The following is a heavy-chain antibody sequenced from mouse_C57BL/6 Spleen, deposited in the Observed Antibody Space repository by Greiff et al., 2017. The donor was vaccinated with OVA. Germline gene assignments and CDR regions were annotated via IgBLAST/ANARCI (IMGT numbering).Heavy chain of an antibody. D-gene: IGHD1-1*01. CDR2: IFPGSGST. J-gene: IGHJ3*01. V-gene: IGHV1-75*01. Sequence: QVHVKQSGPELVKPGASVKISCKASGYTFTDYYINWVKQRPGQGLEWIGWIFPGSGSTYYNEKFKGKATLTVDKSSSTAYMLLSSLTSEDSAVYFCANYGSSYEEFAYWGQGTLVTVSA. CDR1: GYTFTDYY. CDR3: ANYGSSYEEFAY.